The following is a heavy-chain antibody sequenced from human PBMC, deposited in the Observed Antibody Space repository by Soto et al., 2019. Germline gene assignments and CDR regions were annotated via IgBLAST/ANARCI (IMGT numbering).Heavy chain of an antibody. V-gene: IGHV4-39*01. CDR1: GGAISSSSFY. J-gene: IGHJ4*02. Sequence: SETLSLTCTVSGGAISSSSFYWGWIRQPPGKGLEWIGSIYYTGSPNYSPSLKSRVTISVDTSKNQFSLKLSSVTAADTAVYYCARQYNYYDILTGYHPNFDYWGQGTLVTVSS. CDR2: IYYTGSP. D-gene: IGHD3-9*01. CDR3: ARQYNYYDILTGYHPNFDY.